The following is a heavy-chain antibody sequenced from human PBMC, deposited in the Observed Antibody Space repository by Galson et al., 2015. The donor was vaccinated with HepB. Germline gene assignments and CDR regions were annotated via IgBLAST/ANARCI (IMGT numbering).Heavy chain of an antibody. Sequence: SVKVSCKASGYTFTSYGISWVRQAPGQGLEWMGWITVYNRNANYAQKLQGRVTMTTDTSTSTAYMELRSLRSDDTAVHYCARADYGSGNWNYYFGMDVWGQGTTVTVSS. V-gene: IGHV1-18*04. CDR2: ITVYNRNA. D-gene: IGHD3-10*01. CDR3: ARADYGSGNWNYYFGMDV. J-gene: IGHJ6*02. CDR1: GYTFTSYG.